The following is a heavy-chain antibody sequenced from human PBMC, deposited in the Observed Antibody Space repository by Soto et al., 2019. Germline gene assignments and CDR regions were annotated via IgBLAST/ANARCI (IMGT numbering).Heavy chain of an antibody. CDR3: AKDVGDGCFDY. J-gene: IGHJ4*02. CDR1: GFTFSSYD. D-gene: IGHD6-19*01. CDR2: IGTAGDT. Sequence: GGSLRLCCAASGFTFSSYDMHWVRQATGKCLEWVSAIGTAGDTYYAGSVKGRFTISRENANKSLYLQMNSLRAEDTAVPYCAKDVGDGCFDYWGQGTLVTVSS. V-gene: IGHV3-13*01.